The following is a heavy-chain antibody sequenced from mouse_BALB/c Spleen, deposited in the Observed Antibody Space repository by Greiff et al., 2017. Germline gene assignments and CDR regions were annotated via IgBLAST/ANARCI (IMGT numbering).Heavy chain of an antibody. Sequence: ESGPGLVKPSQTVSLTCTVTGISITTGNYRWSWIRQFPGNKLEWIGYIYYSGTITYNPSLTSRTTITRDTSKNQFFLEMNSLTAEDTATYYCARDYGSSYGWYFDVWGAGTTVTVSS. CDR3: ARDYGSSYGWYFDV. CDR1: GISITTGNYR. J-gene: IGHJ1*01. D-gene: IGHD1-1*01. V-gene: IGHV3-5*02. CDR2: IYYSGTI.